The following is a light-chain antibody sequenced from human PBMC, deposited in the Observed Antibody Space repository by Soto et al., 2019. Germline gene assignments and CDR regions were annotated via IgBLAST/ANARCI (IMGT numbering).Light chain of an antibody. V-gene: IGKV4-1*01. CDR3: QQYYTTPYT. Sequence: DIVMTQSPDSLAVSLGERATINCKSSQSVLYSSNNKNYLAWYQQKPGQPPKLLIYWASTRESGVPDRFSGSGSGTDFTLTISNLQAEDLAVYYCQQYYTTPYTFGQGTKLEIK. CDR1: QSVLYSSNNKNY. J-gene: IGKJ2*01. CDR2: WAS.